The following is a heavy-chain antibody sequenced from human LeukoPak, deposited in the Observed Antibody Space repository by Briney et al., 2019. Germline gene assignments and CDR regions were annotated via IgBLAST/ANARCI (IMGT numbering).Heavy chain of an antibody. CDR1: GFTFSSYA. J-gene: IGHJ3*02. CDR3: ARVGITMIVVVRDAFDI. D-gene: IGHD3-22*01. V-gene: IGHV3-30*04. CDR2: ISYDGSNK. Sequence: GRSLRLSCAASGFTFSSYAMHWVRQAPGKGLEWVAVISYDGSNKYYADSVKGRFTISIDNSKNTLYLQMNSLRAEDTAVYYCARVGITMIVVVRDAFDIWGQGTMVTVSS.